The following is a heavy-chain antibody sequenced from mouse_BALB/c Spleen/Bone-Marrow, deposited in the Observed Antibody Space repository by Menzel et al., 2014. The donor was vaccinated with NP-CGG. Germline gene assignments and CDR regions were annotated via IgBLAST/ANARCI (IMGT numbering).Heavy chain of an antibody. CDR1: GFTFTDYY. CDR3: ARDINHDIYWYFDV. D-gene: IGHD2-3*01. CDR2: IRNKAKGYTS. V-gene: IGHV7-3*02. J-gene: IGHJ1*01. Sequence: EVQLVESGGGLVQPGGSLRLSCATSGFTFTDYYMSWVRQPPGKALEWLGFIRNKAKGYTSENSASVKGRFTISRDNSQSILYLQMNTLRAEDSATYYCARDINHDIYWYFDVWGAGTTVTVSS.